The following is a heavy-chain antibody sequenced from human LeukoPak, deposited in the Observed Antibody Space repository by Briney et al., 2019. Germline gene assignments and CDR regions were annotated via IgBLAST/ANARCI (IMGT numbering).Heavy chain of an antibody. CDR2: IYTSGNT. D-gene: IGHD6-13*01. V-gene: IGHV4-4*07. Sequence: SETLSLTCTVSGGSISSYYWSWIRQPAGKGLEWIGRIYTSGNTNYNPSLKSRVTMSVDTSKNQFSLKLSSATAADTAVYYCARDVNRGSTWAFDYWGQGTLVTVSS. J-gene: IGHJ4*02. CDR3: ARDVNRGSTWAFDY. CDR1: GGSISSYY.